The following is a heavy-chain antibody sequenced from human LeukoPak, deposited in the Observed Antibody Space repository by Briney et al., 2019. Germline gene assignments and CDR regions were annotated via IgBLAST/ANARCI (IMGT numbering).Heavy chain of an antibody. Sequence: ASVKVSCKASGYIFTSYYMHWVRQAPGQGLEWMGIINPSGGSTSYAQKFQGRVTMTRDTSTSTVYMELSSLRSEDTAVYYCARGRLVGGMEGPGYFDYWGQGTLVTVSA. CDR1: GYIFTSYY. CDR3: ARGRLVGGMEGPGYFDY. D-gene: IGHD1-26*01. J-gene: IGHJ4*02. V-gene: IGHV1-46*01. CDR2: INPSGGST.